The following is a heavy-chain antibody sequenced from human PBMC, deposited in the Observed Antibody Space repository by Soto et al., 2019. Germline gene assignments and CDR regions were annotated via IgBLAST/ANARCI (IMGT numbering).Heavy chain of an antibody. V-gene: IGHV4-59*01. CDR3: ARALGSSWGPGWFDP. CDR1: GGSISSYY. Sequence: LSLTCTVSGGSISSYYWSWIRQPPGKGLEWIGYIYYSGSTNYNPSLKSRVTISVDTSKNQFSLKLSSVTAADTAVYYCARALGSSWGPGWFDPWGQGTLVTVS. CDR2: IYYSGST. J-gene: IGHJ5*02. D-gene: IGHD6-13*01.